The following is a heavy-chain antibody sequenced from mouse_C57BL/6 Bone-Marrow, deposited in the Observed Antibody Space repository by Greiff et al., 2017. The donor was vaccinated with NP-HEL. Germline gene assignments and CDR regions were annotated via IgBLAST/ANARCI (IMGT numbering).Heavy chain of an antibody. Sequence: VHVKQSGPVLVKPGASVKMSCKASGYTFTDYYMSWVKQSHGKSLEWIGVINPYNGGTSYNQKFKGKATLTVDKSSSTAYMELNSLTSEDSAVYYCARDGAMDYWGQGTSVTVSS. CDR2: INPYNGGT. CDR3: ARDGAMDY. CDR1: GYTFTDYY. V-gene: IGHV1-19*01. J-gene: IGHJ4*01.